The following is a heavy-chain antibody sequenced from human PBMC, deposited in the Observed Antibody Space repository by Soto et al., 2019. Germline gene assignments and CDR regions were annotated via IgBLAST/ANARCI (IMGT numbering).Heavy chain of an antibody. CDR1: GGFLSASY. V-gene: IGHV4-34*01. CDR2: INHVGGT. J-gene: IGHJ5*02. Sequence: SETLSLTCAVYGGFLSASYWPSIRQPPGKGLEWIGEINHVGGTNYNPSLKSRVTISVDTSQNQFSLRLISVTAADKAMYFCVRIRYQLPSSVLWLDPWGQGTAVTVTS. D-gene: IGHD3-16*01. CDR3: VRIRYQLPSSVLWLDP.